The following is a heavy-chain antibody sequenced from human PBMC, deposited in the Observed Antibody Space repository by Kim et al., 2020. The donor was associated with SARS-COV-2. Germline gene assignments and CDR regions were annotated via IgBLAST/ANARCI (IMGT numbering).Heavy chain of an antibody. Sequence: SETLSLTCTVSGGSISSYYWSWIRQPAGKGLEWIGRIYTSGSTNYNPSLKSRVTMSVDTSKNQFSLKLSSVTAADTAVYYCARDGQNLAVAGSNDAFDIWGQGTMVTVSS. V-gene: IGHV4-4*07. D-gene: IGHD6-19*01. CDR1: GGSISSYY. CDR2: IYTSGST. CDR3: ARDGQNLAVAGSNDAFDI. J-gene: IGHJ3*02.